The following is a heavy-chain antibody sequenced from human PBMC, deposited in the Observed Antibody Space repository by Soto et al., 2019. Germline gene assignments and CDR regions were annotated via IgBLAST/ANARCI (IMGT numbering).Heavy chain of an antibody. CDR1: GFTFSSYA. CDR2: ISGSGGST. D-gene: IGHD3-3*01. J-gene: IGHJ4*02. Sequence: GGSLRLSCAASGFTFSSYAMSWVRQAPGKGLEWVSAISGSGGSTYYADSVKGRFTISRDNSKNTLYLQMNSLRAEDTAVYYCAKGIWSDFWARAILFDYWGQGTLVTVSS. V-gene: IGHV3-23*01. CDR3: AKGIWSDFWARAILFDY.